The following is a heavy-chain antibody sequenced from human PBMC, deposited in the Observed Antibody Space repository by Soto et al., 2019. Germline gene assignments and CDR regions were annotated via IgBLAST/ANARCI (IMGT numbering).Heavy chain of an antibody. V-gene: IGHV1-2*02. J-gene: IGHJ6*02. CDR1: GYTFTGYY. CDR2: INPNSGGT. CDR3: AGALPYSGFYYYYGMDV. Sequence: GASVKVSCKASGYTFTGYYMHWVRQAPGQGLEWMGWINPNSGGTNYAQKFQGRVTMTRDTSISTAYMELSRLRSDDTAVYYCAGALPYSGFYYYYGMDVWGQGTTVTVYS. D-gene: IGHD4-4*01.